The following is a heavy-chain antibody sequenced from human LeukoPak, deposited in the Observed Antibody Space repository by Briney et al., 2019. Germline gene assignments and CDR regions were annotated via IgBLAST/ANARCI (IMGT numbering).Heavy chain of an antibody. Sequence: PGGSLRLSCAASGFIFTNYGMSWVRQAPGKGLEWVSGISTSGGRTYYADSVRGRFTISRDNSKNTLYLQMNSLRAEDTAIYYCAKDRDGGSTTTAKGFDYWAQGTLVTVSS. CDR3: AKDRDGGSTTTAKGFDY. J-gene: IGHJ4*02. CDR2: ISTSGGRT. CDR1: GFIFTNYG. D-gene: IGHD2/OR15-2a*01. V-gene: IGHV3-23*01.